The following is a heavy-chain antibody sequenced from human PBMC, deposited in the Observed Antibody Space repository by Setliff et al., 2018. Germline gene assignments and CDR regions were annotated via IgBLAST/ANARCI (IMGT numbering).Heavy chain of an antibody. D-gene: IGHD2-21*01. Sequence: GGSLRLSCAASGFSFSSYGMHWVRQAPGKGLEWVSYINNRGDTIYYADSVRGRFTISRDNAKNSVYLQMNSLRAEDTAIYFCARDSPIRLGVIPSWGPGTLVTVSS. CDR1: GFSFSSYG. J-gene: IGHJ4*02. CDR3: ARDSPIRLGVIPS. V-gene: IGHV3-48*04. CDR2: INNRGDTI.